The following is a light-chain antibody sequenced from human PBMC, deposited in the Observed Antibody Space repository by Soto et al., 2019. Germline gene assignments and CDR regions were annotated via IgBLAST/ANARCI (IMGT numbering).Light chain of an antibody. CDR3: QTWGTGIVL. Sequence: QSVLTQSPSASASLGASVKLTCTLSSGHSSYAIAWHQQQPEKGPRYLMKLNSDGSHSKGDGIPDRFSGSSSGAERYLTLXXXXSEDEADYYCQTWGTGIVLFGGGTKLAVL. V-gene: IGLV4-69*01. CDR2: LNSDGSH. J-gene: IGLJ2*01. CDR1: SGHSSYA.